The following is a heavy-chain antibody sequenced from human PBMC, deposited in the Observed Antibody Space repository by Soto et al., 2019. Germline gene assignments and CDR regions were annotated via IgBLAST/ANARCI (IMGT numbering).Heavy chain of an antibody. Sequence: SETLSLTCAVYGGSFSGYYWSWIRQPPGKGLEWIGEINHSGSTNYNPSLKSRVTISVDTSKNQFSLKLSSVTAADTAVYYCARGHYSSPYYYGMDVWGQGTTVAVSS. CDR2: INHSGST. CDR3: ARGHYSSPYYYGMDV. CDR1: GGSFSGYY. J-gene: IGHJ6*02. D-gene: IGHD3-22*01. V-gene: IGHV4-34*01.